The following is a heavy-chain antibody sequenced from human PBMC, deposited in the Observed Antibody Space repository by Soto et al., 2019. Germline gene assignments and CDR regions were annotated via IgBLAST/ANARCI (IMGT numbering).Heavy chain of an antibody. CDR3: ARDPLITMIVSGFDP. V-gene: IGHV1-18*01. Sequence: QVQLVQSGAEVKKPGASVKVSCKASGYTFTSYGISWVRQAPGQGLEWMGWISAYNGNTNYAQKLQGRVTMTTDTSTSTGYMELSSLRSDDTAVYYCARDPLITMIVSGFDPWGQGTLVTVSS. D-gene: IGHD3-22*01. J-gene: IGHJ5*02. CDR2: ISAYNGNT. CDR1: GYTFTSYG.